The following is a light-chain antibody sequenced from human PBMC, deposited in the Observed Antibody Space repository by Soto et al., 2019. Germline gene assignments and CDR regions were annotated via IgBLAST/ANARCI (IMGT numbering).Light chain of an antibody. J-gene: IGLJ1*01. CDR2: NVS. CDR1: SRDIGGYNY. Sequence: QSALTQPASVSGSPGQSITISCTGTSRDIGGYNYFSWYQQLPGKVPKLIIYNVSNRPSGVSDRFSGSKSGNAASLTISGLQAEDEADYYCSSYTSTSTLYVFGTGTKLTVL. V-gene: IGLV2-14*03. CDR3: SSYTSTSTLYV.